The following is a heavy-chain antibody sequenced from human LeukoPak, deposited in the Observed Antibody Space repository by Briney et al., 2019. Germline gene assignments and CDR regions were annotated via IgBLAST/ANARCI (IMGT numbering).Heavy chain of an antibody. Sequence: QPWGSLRLSCAASGFTFSESWMTWVRQVPGQALEWVAHINHEGGGIQYVDSVKGRFTISRDNAKGSVYLQMNSLRAEDTAIYHCATYINWVAGDVWGQGTTVIVSS. D-gene: IGHD1-1*01. CDR3: ATYINWVAGDV. V-gene: IGHV3-7*01. CDR1: GFTFSESW. CDR2: INHEGGGI. J-gene: IGHJ6*02.